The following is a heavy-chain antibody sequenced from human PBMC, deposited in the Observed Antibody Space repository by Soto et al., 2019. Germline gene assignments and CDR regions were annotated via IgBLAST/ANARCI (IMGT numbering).Heavy chain of an antibody. Sequence: SVKVSCKASGGTFSSYAISWVRQAPGQGLEWMGGIIPIFGTANYAQKFQGRVTITADESTSTAYMELSSLRSEDTAVYYCARGGITMIVVVRSSAFDIWGQGTMVTVSS. J-gene: IGHJ3*02. V-gene: IGHV1-69*13. CDR2: IIPIFGTA. CDR3: ARGGITMIVVVRSSAFDI. CDR1: GGTFSSYA. D-gene: IGHD3-22*01.